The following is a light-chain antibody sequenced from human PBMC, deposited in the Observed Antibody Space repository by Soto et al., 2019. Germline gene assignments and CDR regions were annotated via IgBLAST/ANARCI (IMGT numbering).Light chain of an antibody. CDR1: SSDVGGYNY. V-gene: IGLV2-14*01. CDR2: DVS. CDR3: SSYTSISTLV. Sequence: QSALTQPASVSGSPGQSITISCTGTSSDVGGYNYVSWYQQHPGKAPKLMIYDVSNRPSGVSNRFSGSKSGNTASLTISGLQADVEADYYCSSYTSISTLVFGTGTNVTVL. J-gene: IGLJ1*01.